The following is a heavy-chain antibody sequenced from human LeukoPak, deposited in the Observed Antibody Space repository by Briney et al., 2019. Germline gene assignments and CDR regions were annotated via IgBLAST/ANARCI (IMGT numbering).Heavy chain of an antibody. CDR3: ADYGDSQGFDY. V-gene: IGHV3-48*03. D-gene: IGHD4-17*01. CDR2: ISSSGSTI. CDR1: GFTFSSYE. Sequence: QAGGSLRLSCAASGFTFSSYEMNWVRQAPGKGLEWVSYISSSGSTIYYADSVKGRFTISRDNAKNSLYLQMNSLRAEDTAVYHCADYGDSQGFDYWRQGTLVTVSS. J-gene: IGHJ4*02.